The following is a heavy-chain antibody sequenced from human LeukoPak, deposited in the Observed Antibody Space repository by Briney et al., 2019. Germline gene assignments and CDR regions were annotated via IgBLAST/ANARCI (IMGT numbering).Heavy chain of an antibody. J-gene: IGHJ4*02. Sequence: GGSLRLSCAASGFTFSSYWMSWVRQAPGKGLEWVANIKQDGSEKYYVDSVKGRFTISRDNAKNSLYLQMNSLRAEDTAVYYCARVSTARHYYFDYWGQGTLVTVSS. D-gene: IGHD6-6*01. CDR2: IKQDGSEK. CDR3: ARVSTARHYYFDY. V-gene: IGHV3-7*01. CDR1: GFTFSSYW.